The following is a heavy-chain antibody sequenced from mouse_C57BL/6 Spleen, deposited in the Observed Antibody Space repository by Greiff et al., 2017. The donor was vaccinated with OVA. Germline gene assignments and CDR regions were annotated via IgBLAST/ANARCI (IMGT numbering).Heavy chain of an antibody. CDR3: AREGDYDYDGYFDV. CDR1: GYTFTDYY. J-gene: IGHJ1*03. D-gene: IGHD2-4*01. Sequence: EVQLQQSGPELVKPGASVKISCKASGYTFTDYYMNWVKQSHGKSLEWIGDINPNNGGTSYNQKFKGKATLTVDKSSSTAYMELRSRTSEDSAVYYCAREGDYDYDGYFDVWGTGTTVTVSS. V-gene: IGHV1-26*01. CDR2: INPNNGGT.